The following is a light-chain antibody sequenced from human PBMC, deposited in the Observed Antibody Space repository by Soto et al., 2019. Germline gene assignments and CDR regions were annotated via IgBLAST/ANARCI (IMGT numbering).Light chain of an antibody. Sequence: EIVMTQSPATLSVSPGERATLSCRASQSVSSNLAWYQQKPGQAPRLLIYGASTRATGIPARFSGSGSGTEFTLPISSLQSEDFAVDYCQQYNNWPPLTFGQGTRLEIK. CDR3: QQYNNWPPLT. CDR2: GAS. J-gene: IGKJ5*01. V-gene: IGKV3-15*01. CDR1: QSVSSN.